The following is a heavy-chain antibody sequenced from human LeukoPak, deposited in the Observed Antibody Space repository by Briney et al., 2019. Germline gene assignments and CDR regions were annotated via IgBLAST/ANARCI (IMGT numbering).Heavy chain of an antibody. V-gene: IGHV3-23*01. J-gene: IGHJ4*02. D-gene: IGHD6-19*01. CDR2: ISGSGGTT. CDR1: GFTFSSYA. Sequence: PGGSLILSCAASGFTFSSYAMTWVRQAPGKRLQWVSDISGSGGTTYYADSVKGRFTISRDNSKNTLYLQMNSLRADDTAVYYCVKGKSSGWYGTLDYWGQGTLVPVSS. CDR3: VKGKSSGWYGTLDY.